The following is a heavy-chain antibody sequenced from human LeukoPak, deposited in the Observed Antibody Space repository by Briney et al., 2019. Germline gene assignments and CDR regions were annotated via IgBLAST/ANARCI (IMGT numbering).Heavy chain of an antibody. V-gene: IGHV3-33*06. Sequence: GGSLRLSCAASAFTLSSYGMHWVRQAPGKGLEWVAVIWYDGSNKYYADSVKGRFTISRDNSKNTLYLQMNSLRAEDTAVYYCAKDLDGVYSYGTFDYWGQGTLVTVSS. CDR2: IWYDGSNK. CDR3: AKDLDGVYSYGTFDY. CDR1: AFTLSSYG. D-gene: IGHD5-18*01. J-gene: IGHJ4*02.